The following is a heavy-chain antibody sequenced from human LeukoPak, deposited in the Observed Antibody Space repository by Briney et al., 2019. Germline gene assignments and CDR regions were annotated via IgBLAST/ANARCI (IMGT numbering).Heavy chain of an antibody. V-gene: IGHV3-23*01. D-gene: IGHD2-15*01. CDR1: GFTFSSYA. CDR3: ARSSGGSSIYYYYGMDV. CDR2: ISGSGGST. J-gene: IGHJ6*02. Sequence: GSLRLSCAASGFTFSSYAMSWVRQAPGKGLEWVSAISGSGGSTYYADSVKGRFTISRDNSKNTLYLQMNSLRAEDTAVYYCARSSGGSSIYYYYGMDVWGQGTTVTVSS.